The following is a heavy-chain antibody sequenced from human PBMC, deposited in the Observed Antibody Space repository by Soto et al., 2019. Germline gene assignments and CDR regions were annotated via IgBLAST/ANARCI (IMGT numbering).Heavy chain of an antibody. CDR2: ISGSGDNT. J-gene: IGHJ4*02. V-gene: IGHV3-23*01. CDR1: GFTFSNYV. Sequence: GGSLRLSCAAPGFTFSNYVMSWVRQAPGKGLEWVSSISGSGDNTYYADSVKGRFTISRDNSKNTLFLQMNSLRAEDTAVYYCAKLPLVLALVFDYWGQGSLVTVSS. CDR3: AKLPLVLALVFDY.